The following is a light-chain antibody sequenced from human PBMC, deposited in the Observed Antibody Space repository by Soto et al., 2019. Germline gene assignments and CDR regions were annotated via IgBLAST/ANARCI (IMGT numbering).Light chain of an antibody. Sequence: DIQMTQSPSTLSASVGDRVTITCRASQNIGTWLAWYQQKPGKAPKLLIYKASSLESGVPSRFSGSGSGTEFTLTISSLKTDDFATYYCQQYNSYPWTFGQGTKVDIK. CDR3: QQYNSYPWT. CDR2: KAS. CDR1: QNIGTW. V-gene: IGKV1-5*03. J-gene: IGKJ1*01.